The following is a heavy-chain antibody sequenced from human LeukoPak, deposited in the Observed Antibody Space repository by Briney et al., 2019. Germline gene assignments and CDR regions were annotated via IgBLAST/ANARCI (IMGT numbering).Heavy chain of an antibody. CDR3: ARLTFDYYYFDY. V-gene: IGHV4-59*08. CDR2: IYYSGST. CDR1: GGSISSYY. D-gene: IGHD3-16*01. J-gene: IGHJ4*02. Sequence: PSETLSLTCTVSGGSISSYYWSWIRQPPGKGLEWIGYIYYSGSTNYNPSLRSRVTISVDTSKNQFSLKLTSVTAADTAVYYCARLTFDYYYFDYWGQGALVTVSS.